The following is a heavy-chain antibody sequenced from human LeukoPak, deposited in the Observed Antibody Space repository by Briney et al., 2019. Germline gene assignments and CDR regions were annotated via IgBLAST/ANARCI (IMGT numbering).Heavy chain of an antibody. Sequence: GGSLRLSCAASGFTFSSYAMNWVRQAPGKGLEWVSSISSNSYYIYYADSVKGRFTMSRDNAKNSLYLQINSLRAEDTAVYYCARDSLSAFDYWGQGTLVTVSS. CDR2: ISSNSYYI. J-gene: IGHJ4*02. CDR1: GFTFSSYA. CDR3: ARDSLSAFDY. D-gene: IGHD6-25*01. V-gene: IGHV3-21*01.